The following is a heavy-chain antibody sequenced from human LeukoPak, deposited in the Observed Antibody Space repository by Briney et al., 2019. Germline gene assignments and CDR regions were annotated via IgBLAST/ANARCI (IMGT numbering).Heavy chain of an antibody. CDR2: ISGGSSFT. J-gene: IGHJ4*02. Sequence: PGGSLTLSCAASGFTFDDYGMRWVRQARGKGLEWVSYISGGSSFTYYVDSVKGRFNISRDNAKNSLYLQMNSLRAEDTAVYYCARDLGYSSGPNYWGQGTRVTVSS. CDR1: GFTFDDYG. CDR3: ARDLGYSSGPNY. D-gene: IGHD6-19*01. V-gene: IGHV3-21*01.